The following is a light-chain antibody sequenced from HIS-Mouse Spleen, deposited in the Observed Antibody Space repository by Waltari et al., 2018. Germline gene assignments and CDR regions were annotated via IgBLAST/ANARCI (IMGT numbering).Light chain of an antibody. Sequence: SYELTQPPSVSVSPGQTARITCSGDALPKQYAYWYQQKPGQAPVLVIYKDSERPPGIPERFSGPSSGTTVTLTISGGQAEDEADYYCQSADSSGTWVFGGGTKLTVL. CDR2: KDS. V-gene: IGLV3-25*03. CDR1: ALPKQY. CDR3: QSADSSGTWV. J-gene: IGLJ3*02.